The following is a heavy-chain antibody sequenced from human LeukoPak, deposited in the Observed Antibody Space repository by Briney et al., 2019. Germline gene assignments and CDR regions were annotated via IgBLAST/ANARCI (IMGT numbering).Heavy chain of an antibody. D-gene: IGHD2-21*02. CDR1: GGTFSSYA. J-gene: IGHJ4*02. CDR3: ATDQAYCGGDCWERFDY. CDR2: IIPIFGTA. Sequence: SVKVSCKASGGTFSSYAISWVRQAPGQGLEWMGGIIPIFGTANYAQKFQGRVTITADESTSTAYMELSSLRSEDTAVYYCATDQAYCGGDCWERFDYWGQGTLVTVSS. V-gene: IGHV1-69*01.